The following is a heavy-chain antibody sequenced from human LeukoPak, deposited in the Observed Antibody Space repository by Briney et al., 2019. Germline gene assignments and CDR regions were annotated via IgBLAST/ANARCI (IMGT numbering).Heavy chain of an antibody. V-gene: IGHV4-34*01. CDR2: INHSGST. D-gene: IGHD3-10*01. Sequence: SETLSLTCAVYVGSFSGYYWSWIRQPPGKGLEWIGEINHSGSTNYNPSLKSRVTISVDTSKNQFSLKLSSVTAADTAVYYCARGAHYYGSGSYVDYWGQGTLVTVSS. CDR3: ARGAHYYGSGSYVDY. J-gene: IGHJ4*02. CDR1: VGSFSGYY.